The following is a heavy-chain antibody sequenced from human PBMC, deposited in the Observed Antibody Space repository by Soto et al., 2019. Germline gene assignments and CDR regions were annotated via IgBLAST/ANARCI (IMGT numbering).Heavy chain of an antibody. CDR1: GGSISSGGYY. D-gene: IGHD5-12*01. V-gene: IGHV4-31*03. CDR2: IYYSGST. J-gene: IGHJ4*02. CDR3: ARGGGYNTAFDY. Sequence: QVQLQESGPGLVKPSQTLSLTCTVSGGSISSGGYYWSWIRQHPGKGLEWIGYIYYSGSTYYKPSLMSRVTISVDTSKNQFSMKLSSVTAADTAVYYCARGGGYNTAFDYWGQGTLVTVSS.